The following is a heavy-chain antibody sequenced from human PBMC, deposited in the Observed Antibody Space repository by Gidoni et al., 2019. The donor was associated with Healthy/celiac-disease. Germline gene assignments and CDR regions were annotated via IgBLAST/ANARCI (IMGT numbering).Heavy chain of an antibody. D-gene: IGHD6-19*01. J-gene: IGHJ6*03. Sequence: EVQLVQSGAEVKKPGESLRISCKGSGYSFTSYWISWVRQMPGKGLEWMGRIDPSDSYTNYSPSFQGHVTISADKSISTAYLQWSSLKASDTAMYYCARLSRAWLVGYYYYYMDVWGKGTTVTVSS. CDR3: ARLSRAWLVGYYYYYMDV. CDR2: IDPSDSYT. CDR1: GYSFTSYW. V-gene: IGHV5-10-1*03.